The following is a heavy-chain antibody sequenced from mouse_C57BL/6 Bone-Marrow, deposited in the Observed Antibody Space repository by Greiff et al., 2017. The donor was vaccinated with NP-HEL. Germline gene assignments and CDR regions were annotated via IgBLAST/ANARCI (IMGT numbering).Heavy chain of an antibody. D-gene: IGHD2-1*01. CDR1: GFSLTSYG. Sequence: QVQLKESGPGLVQPSQSLSITCTVSGFSLTSYGVHWVRQSPGQGLEWLGVIWSGGSTDYNAAFISRLSISKDNSKSQVFFKMNSLQADDTAIYYCARKRIIYYGLMDYWGQGTSVTVSS. V-gene: IGHV2-2*01. CDR3: ARKRIIYYGLMDY. CDR2: IWSGGST. J-gene: IGHJ4*01.